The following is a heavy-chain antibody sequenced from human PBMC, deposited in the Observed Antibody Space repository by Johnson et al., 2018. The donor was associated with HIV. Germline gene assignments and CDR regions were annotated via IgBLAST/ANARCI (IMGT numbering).Heavy chain of an antibody. CDR2: ISSSGSTI. CDR1: GFTFSSYW. J-gene: IGHJ3*02. CDR3: ASGYSYGTDAFDI. D-gene: IGHD5-18*01. V-gene: IGHV3-48*04. Sequence: VQLVESGGGLVQPGGSLRLSCAASGFTFSSYWMSWVRQAPGKGLEWVSYISSSGSTIYYADSVKGRFTISRDNAKNSLYLQMNSLRAEDTAVYYCASGYSYGTDAFDIWGQGTMVTVSS.